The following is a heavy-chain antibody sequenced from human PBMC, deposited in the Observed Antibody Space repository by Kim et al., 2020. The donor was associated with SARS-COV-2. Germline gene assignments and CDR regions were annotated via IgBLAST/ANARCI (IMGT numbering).Heavy chain of an antibody. CDR1: GGSFSGYY. Sequence: SETLSLTCAVYGGSFSGYYWSWIRQPPGKGLEWIGEINHSGSTNYNPSLKSRVTISVDTSKNQFSLKLSSVTAADTAVYYCARVRLVLTIYYYYDMDVWGQGTTVTVSS. CDR2: INHSGST. CDR3: ARVRLVLTIYYYYDMDV. J-gene: IGHJ6*02. D-gene: IGHD3-22*01. V-gene: IGHV4-34*01.